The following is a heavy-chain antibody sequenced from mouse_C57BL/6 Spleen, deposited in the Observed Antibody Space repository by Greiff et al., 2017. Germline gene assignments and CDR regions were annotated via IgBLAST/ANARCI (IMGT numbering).Heavy chain of an antibody. D-gene: IGHD2-4*01. Sequence: EVKVVESGGGLVKPGGSLKLSCAASGFTFSDYGMHWVRQAPEKGLEWVAYISSGSSTIYYADTVKGRCTISRDNAKNTLFLQMTSLRSEDTAMYYCAPNYYDYDWYVDVWGTGTTVTVSS. CDR2: ISSGSSTI. J-gene: IGHJ1*03. V-gene: IGHV5-17*01. CDR3: APNYYDYDWYVDV. CDR1: GFTFSDYG.